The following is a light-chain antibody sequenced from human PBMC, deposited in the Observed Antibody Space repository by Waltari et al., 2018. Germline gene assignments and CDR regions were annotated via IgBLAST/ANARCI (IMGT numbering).Light chain of an antibody. V-gene: IGKV1-39*01. Sequence: DIQMTQSPSSLSASVADRVTITCRASQSISNYLNWYQQKPGKAPKLLIYAASSLQSGVPSRFSGSGSGTDFTLTISSLQPEDFATYYCQPSYSSPPTFGQGTKVEIK. CDR3: QPSYSSPPT. J-gene: IGKJ1*01. CDR2: AAS. CDR1: QSISNY.